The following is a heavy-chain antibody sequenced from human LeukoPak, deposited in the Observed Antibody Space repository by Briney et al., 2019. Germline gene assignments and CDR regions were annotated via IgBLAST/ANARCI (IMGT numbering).Heavy chain of an antibody. CDR2: IWYDGSNK. V-gene: IGHV3-33*01. Sequence: GRSLRLPCAASGFTFSSYGMPWVRQAPGKGLEWVAVIWYDGSNKYYADSVKGRFTISRDNSKNTLYLQMNSLRAEDTAVYYCARAASQFLYWFDPWGQGTLVTVSS. CDR1: GFTFSSYG. D-gene: IGHD2-21*01. CDR3: ARAASQFLYWFDP. J-gene: IGHJ5*02.